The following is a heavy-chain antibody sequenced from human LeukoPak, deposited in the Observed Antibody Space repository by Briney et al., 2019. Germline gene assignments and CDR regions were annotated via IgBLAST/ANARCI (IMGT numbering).Heavy chain of an antibody. CDR1: GFTFSSYE. Sequence: SGGSLRLSCAASGFTFSSYEMNWVRQAPGKGLEWVSYISSSGSTIYYADSVKGRFTISRDNAKNSLYLQMNSLGAEDTAVYYCARGHGDYPDYWGQGTLVTVSS. CDR2: ISSSGSTI. CDR3: ARGHGDYPDY. D-gene: IGHD4-17*01. J-gene: IGHJ4*02. V-gene: IGHV3-48*03.